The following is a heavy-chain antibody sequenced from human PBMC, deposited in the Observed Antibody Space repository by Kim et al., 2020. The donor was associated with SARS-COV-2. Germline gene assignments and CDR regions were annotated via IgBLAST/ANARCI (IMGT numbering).Heavy chain of an antibody. CDR1: GFTSSDYT. Sequence: GGSLRLSCAASGFTSSDYTMNLVRQSPGKGLEWVSSISSSSINLFYADLVRGRFTISRDNAKNSFYLQLNSLRPEDTAVYYCARERASSGSNSFDIWGQGTLVTVSS. D-gene: IGHD3-22*01. J-gene: IGHJ3*02. V-gene: IGHV3-21*06. CDR3: ARERASSGSNSFDI. CDR2: ISSSSINL.